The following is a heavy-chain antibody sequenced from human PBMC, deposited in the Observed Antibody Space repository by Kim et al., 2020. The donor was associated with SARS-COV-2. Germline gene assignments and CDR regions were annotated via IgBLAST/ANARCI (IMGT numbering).Heavy chain of an antibody. D-gene: IGHD3-10*01. J-gene: IGHJ6*02. Sequence: SVKVSCKASGGTFSSYAISWVRQAPGQGLEWMGGIIPIFGTANYAQKFQGRVTITADESTSTAYMELSSLRSEDTAVYYCARETIMTYYYGSGSYYNVCGMDVWGQGTTVTVSS. V-gene: IGHV1-69*13. CDR2: IIPIFGTA. CDR3: ARETIMTYYYGSGSYYNVCGMDV. CDR1: GGTFSSYA.